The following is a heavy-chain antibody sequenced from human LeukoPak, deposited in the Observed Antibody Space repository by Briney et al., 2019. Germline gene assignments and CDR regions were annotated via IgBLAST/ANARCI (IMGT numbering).Heavy chain of an antibody. CDR1: GGTFSSYA. D-gene: IGHD6-19*01. Sequence: GASVKVSCKASGGTFSSYAISWVRQAPGQGLEWMGWINPNSGGTNYAQKFQGRVTMTRDTSISTAYMELSRLRSDDTAVYYCARSRFGGWHFGYWGQGTLVTVSS. J-gene: IGHJ4*02. V-gene: IGHV1-2*02. CDR3: ARSRFGGWHFGY. CDR2: INPNSGGT.